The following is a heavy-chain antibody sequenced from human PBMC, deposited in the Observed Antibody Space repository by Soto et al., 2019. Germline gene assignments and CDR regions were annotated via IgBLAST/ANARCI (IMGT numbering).Heavy chain of an antibody. V-gene: IGHV3-7*04. J-gene: IGHJ4*02. CDR1: GFTFSNHW. CDR3: ARDWYMDY. D-gene: IGHD1-20*01. Sequence: ESGGGLVQPGESLRLSCAASGFTFSNHWINWIRQTPGRGLEWVAVIKQDGSEKYYVDSVKGRFTVSRDNAMNSAYLQMNSLRVDDTAVYYCARDWYMDYWGQGTLVTVSS. CDR2: IKQDGSEK.